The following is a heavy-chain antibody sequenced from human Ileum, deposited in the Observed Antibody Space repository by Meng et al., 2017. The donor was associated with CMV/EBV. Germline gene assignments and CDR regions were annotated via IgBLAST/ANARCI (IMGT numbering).Heavy chain of an antibody. CDR3: ARWFDP. CDR2: MYNSGTT. V-gene: IGHV4-61*08. Sequence: TLSLPCTVSGASVSGGGYYWMWIRQTPGRGLEWIGNMYNSGTTTYNPSLKSRVSISVDKSKNQFSLKLSSVTAADTAVYYCARWFDPWGQGILVTVSS. J-gene: IGHJ5*02. CDR1: GASVSGGGYY.